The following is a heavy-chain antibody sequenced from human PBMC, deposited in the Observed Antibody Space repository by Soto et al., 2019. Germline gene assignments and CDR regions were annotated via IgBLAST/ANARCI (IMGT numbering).Heavy chain of an antibody. CDR3: AKDPRYCSGGTCFPEGEHWLDS. V-gene: IGHV3-30-3*01. D-gene: IGHD2-15*01. Sequence: GGSLRLSCAASGFTFTNYAMHWVRQGPGKGLEWVAVISYDGNTKFYTDSLKGRFSISRDNSKNTLYLQMNSLRAEDTAVYYCAKDPRYCSGGTCFPEGEHWLDSWGQGTLVTVSS. CDR2: ISYDGNTK. CDR1: GFTFTNYA. J-gene: IGHJ5*01.